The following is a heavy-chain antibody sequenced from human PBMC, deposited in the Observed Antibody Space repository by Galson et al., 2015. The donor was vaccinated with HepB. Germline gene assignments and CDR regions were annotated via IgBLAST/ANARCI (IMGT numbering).Heavy chain of an antibody. V-gene: IGHV3-73*01. J-gene: IGHJ6*02. Sequence: LRLSCAASGFPFSGSAMHWVRQASGKGLEWVGRIRSKANSYATAYAASVKGRFTISRDDSKNTAYLQMNSLKTEDTAVYYCTRHYRTTVTTVVDVWGQGTTVTVSS. CDR1: GFPFSGSA. CDR2: IRSKANSYAT. D-gene: IGHD4-11*01. CDR3: TRHYRTTVTTVVDV.